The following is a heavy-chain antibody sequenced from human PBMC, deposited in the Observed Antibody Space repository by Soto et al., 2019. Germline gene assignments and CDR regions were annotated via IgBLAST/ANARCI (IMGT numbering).Heavy chain of an antibody. J-gene: IGHJ6*02. V-gene: IGHV3-21*01. CDR3: ARDQGYSSSWYGNFYYDYGMDV. Sequence: GGSLSLSCAASGFTFSSYSMNWVRQAPGKGLGWVSSISSSSSYIYYADSVKGRFTISRDNAKNSLYLQMNSLRAEDTAVYYCARDQGYSSSWYGNFYYDYGMDVWGQGTTVTVSS. CDR2: ISSSSSYI. D-gene: IGHD6-13*01. CDR1: GFTFSSYS.